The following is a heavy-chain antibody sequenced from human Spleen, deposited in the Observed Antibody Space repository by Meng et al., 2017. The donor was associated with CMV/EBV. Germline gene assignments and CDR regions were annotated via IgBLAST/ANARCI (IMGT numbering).Heavy chain of an antibody. D-gene: IGHD3-22*01. J-gene: IGHJ4*02. V-gene: IGHV1-2*02. CDR3: ARDYYDSSGYYDY. CDR2: INPNSGGT. CDR1: GGTFSSYA. Sequence: QVQLVQSGAEVKKPGSSVKVSCKASGGTFSSYAISWVRQAPGQGLEWMGWINPNSGGTNYAQKFQGRVTMTRDTSISTAYMELSRLRSDDTAVYYCARDYYDSSGYYDYWGQGTLVTVSS.